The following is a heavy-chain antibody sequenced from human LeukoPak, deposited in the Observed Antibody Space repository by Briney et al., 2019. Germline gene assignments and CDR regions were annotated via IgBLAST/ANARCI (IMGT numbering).Heavy chain of an antibody. D-gene: IGHD2-2*01. V-gene: IGHV3-21*01. CDR2: ISSSSSYI. CDR3: ARGSGVVPADGDYFDY. Sequence: GGSLRLSCAASGFTFRDHYMTWVRLATGKGLEWVSSISSSSSYIYYADSVKGRFTISRDNAKNSLYLQMNSLRAEDTAVYYCARGSGVVPADGDYFDYWGQGTLVTVSS. J-gene: IGHJ4*02. CDR1: GFTFRDHY.